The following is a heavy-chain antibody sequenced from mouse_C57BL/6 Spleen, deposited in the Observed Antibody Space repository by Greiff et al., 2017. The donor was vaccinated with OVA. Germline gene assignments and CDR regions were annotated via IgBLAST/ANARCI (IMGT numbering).Heavy chain of an antibody. V-gene: IGHV1-82*01. CDR3: ARNWDAGWFAY. CDR2: IYPGDGDT. CDR1: GYAFSSSW. J-gene: IGHJ3*01. Sequence: VQLQQSGPELVKPGASVKISCKASGYAFSSSWMNWVKQRPGKGLEWIGRIYPGDGDTNYNGKFKGKATLPADKSSSTAYMQLSSLTSEDSAVYFCARNWDAGWFAYWGQGTLVTVSA. D-gene: IGHD4-1*01.